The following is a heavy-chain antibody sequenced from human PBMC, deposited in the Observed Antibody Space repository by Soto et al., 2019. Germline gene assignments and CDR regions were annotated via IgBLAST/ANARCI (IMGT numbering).Heavy chain of an antibody. CDR2: IDSGGGST. CDR3: TKEHSNYPDNWFDP. V-gene: IGHV3-23*01. CDR1: GFSFSNYA. J-gene: IGHJ5*02. D-gene: IGHD4-4*01. Sequence: EVQLLVSGGGSVQPGGSLRLSCAASGFSFSNYAMSWVRQAPGTGLEWVSAIDSGGGSTYYAASVKGRFSISRDNSMNTLYLQMTSLRAEDTAIYYCTKEHSNYPDNWFDPWGQGTLVTGSS.